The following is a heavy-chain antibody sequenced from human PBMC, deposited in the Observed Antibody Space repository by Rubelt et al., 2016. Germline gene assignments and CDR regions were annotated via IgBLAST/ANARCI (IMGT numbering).Heavy chain of an antibody. Sequence: EVQLVESGGGLVKPGGSLRLSCAASGFTFSSYAMSWVRQAPGKGLEWVSAISGSGGSTYYADSVKGRFTISRDNSKNTLYLQMNSLRAEDTAVYYCAKGSRYSSGWEDWYFDLWGRGTLVTVSS. CDR3: AKGSRYSSGWEDWYFDL. V-gene: IGHV3-23*04. J-gene: IGHJ2*01. CDR2: ISGSGGST. D-gene: IGHD6-19*01. CDR1: GFTFSSYA.